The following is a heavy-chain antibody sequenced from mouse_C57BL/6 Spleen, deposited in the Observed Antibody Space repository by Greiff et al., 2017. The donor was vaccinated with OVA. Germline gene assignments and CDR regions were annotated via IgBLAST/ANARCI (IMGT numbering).Heavy chain of an antibody. CDR3: ARGGGAGWFEG. CDR1: GFSLTSYG. Sequence: QVQLKESGPGLVAPSQSLSITCTVSGFSLTSYGVSWVRQPPGKGLEWLGVIWGDGSTNYHSALISRLSIRKDNSKSQVSFKLHRLQTDDTAPYSCARGGGAGWFEGWGTGTGVTVS. J-gene: IGHJ1*03. D-gene: IGHD1-1*02. CDR2: IWGDGST. V-gene: IGHV2-3*01.